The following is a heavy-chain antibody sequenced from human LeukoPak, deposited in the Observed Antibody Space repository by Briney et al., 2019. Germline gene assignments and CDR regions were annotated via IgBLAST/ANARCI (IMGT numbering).Heavy chain of an antibody. CDR3: VRSERHNWNFDY. CDR1: GYTFTSYA. Sequence: GASVKVSCKASGYTFTSYAMHWVRQAPGQRLEWMGWINAGNGNTKYSQEFQGRVTITRDTSASTAYMELSSLRSEDMAVYYCVRSERHNWNFDYWGQGTLVTVSS. D-gene: IGHD1-20*01. J-gene: IGHJ4*02. CDR2: INAGNGNT. V-gene: IGHV1-3*03.